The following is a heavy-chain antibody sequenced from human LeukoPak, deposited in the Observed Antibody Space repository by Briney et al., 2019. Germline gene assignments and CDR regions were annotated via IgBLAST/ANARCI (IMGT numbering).Heavy chain of an antibody. J-gene: IGHJ4*02. CDR1: GYTFTSYY. CDR2: INPSGGST. V-gene: IGHV1-46*01. CDR3: AGGGRWLQLNYFDY. Sequence: ASVKVSCKASGYTFTSYYMHWVRQAPGQGLEWMGIINPSGGSTSYTQKFQGRVTITADESTSTAYMELSSLRSEDTAVYYCAGGGRWLQLNYFDYWGQGTLVTVSS. D-gene: IGHD5-24*01.